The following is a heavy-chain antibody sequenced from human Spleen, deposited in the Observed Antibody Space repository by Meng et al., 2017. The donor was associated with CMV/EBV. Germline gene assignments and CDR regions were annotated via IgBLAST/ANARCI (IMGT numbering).Heavy chain of an antibody. CDR3: ARSCSSTSCYTASVY. Sequence: ASVKVSCKASGYTFTSYGISWVRQAPGQGLEWMGWISAYNGNTNYAQKLQGRVTMTTDTSTSTAYMELRSLRSDDTAVYYCARSCSSTSCYTASVYWGQGTLVTVSS. D-gene: IGHD2-2*02. V-gene: IGHV1-18*01. CDR2: ISAYNGNT. CDR1: GYTFTSYG. J-gene: IGHJ4*02.